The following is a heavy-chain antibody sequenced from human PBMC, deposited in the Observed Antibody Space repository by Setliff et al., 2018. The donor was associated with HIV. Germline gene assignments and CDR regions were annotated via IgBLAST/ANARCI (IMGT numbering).Heavy chain of an antibody. CDR2: IKSKTEGGTI. CDR1: GFTFSNTW. Sequence: PGGSLRLSCAASGFTFSNTWMSWVRQAPGKGLEWVGRIKSKTEGGTIDYAAPVKGRFTISRDDSKNTLYLQMNSLRAEDTAVYYCARHRMVAVYWGQGTLVTVSS. J-gene: IGHJ4*02. D-gene: IGHD3-10*01. V-gene: IGHV3-15*01. CDR3: ARHRMVAVY.